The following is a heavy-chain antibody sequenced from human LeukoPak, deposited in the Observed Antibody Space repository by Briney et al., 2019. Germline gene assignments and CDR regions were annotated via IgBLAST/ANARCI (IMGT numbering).Heavy chain of an antibody. CDR1: GFTFSYYW. Sequence: GGSLRLSCAASGFTFSYYWMHWVRQAPGKGLVWVSRINGDGSSTHYADSVKGRFAISRDNAKNTLYLQMNSLRDEDTAVYYCAKFEFGFWGQGTLVTVSS. CDR2: INGDGSST. CDR3: AKFEFGF. J-gene: IGHJ4*02. V-gene: IGHV3-74*01. D-gene: IGHD3-16*01.